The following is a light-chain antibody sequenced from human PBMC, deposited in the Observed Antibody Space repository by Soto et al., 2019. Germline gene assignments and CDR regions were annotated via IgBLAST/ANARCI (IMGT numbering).Light chain of an antibody. CDR1: QSVSSN. Sequence: EIVMTQSPATLSVSPGERATLSSRASQSVSSNLAWYQQKPGQAPRLLIYGASTRATGVPARFSGSGSGTEFTLTIDSLQSEDLAVYYCQQSSDWPPITFGQGTRLEIK. V-gene: IGKV3-15*01. CDR2: GAS. CDR3: QQSSDWPPIT. J-gene: IGKJ5*01.